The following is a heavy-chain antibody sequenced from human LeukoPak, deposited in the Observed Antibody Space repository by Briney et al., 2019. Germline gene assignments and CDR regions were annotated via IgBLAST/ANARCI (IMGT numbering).Heavy chain of an antibody. V-gene: IGHV3-48*03. J-gene: IGHJ6*03. CDR2: ISSSGSTI. CDR1: GLTYSIYD. Sequence: GGSLRLPCAVSGLTYSIYDKMWVPQPPARGLVWVLYISSSGSTIYYAASVKGRFTISRDNAKNSLYLQMNSLRAEDTAVYYCARGTGVNYDYYSMDVWGKGTTVTVSS. D-gene: IGHD3-10*01. CDR3: ARGTGVNYDYYSMDV.